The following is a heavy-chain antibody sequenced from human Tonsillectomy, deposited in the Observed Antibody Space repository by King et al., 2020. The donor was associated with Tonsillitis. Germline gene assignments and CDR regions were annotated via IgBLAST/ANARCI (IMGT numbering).Heavy chain of an antibody. CDR1: GFTFSSYW. J-gene: IGHJ3*02. CDR2: IKQDGSEK. V-gene: IGHV3-7*01. D-gene: IGHD3-22*01. CDR3: ARESPYYDSSGYYSNGGAFDI. Sequence: QLVQSGGGLVQPGGSLRLSCAASGFTFSSYWMSWVRQAPGKGLEWVANIKQDGSEKYYVDSVKGRFTISRDNAKNSLYLQMNSLRAEDTAVYYCARESPYYDSSGYYSNGGAFDIWGQGTMVTVSS.